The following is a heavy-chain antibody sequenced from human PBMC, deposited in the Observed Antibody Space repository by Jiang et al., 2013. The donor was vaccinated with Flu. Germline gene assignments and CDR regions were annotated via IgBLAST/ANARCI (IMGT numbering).Heavy chain of an antibody. CDR1: GDSVSSNSAA. D-gene: IGHD6-6*01. J-gene: IGHJ4*02. CDR3: ARGTQDYGGSSSDYFDY. CDR2: TYYRSKWYN. V-gene: IGHV6-1*01. Sequence: QTLSLTCAISGDSVSSNSAAWNWIRQSPSRGLEWLGRTYYRSKWYNDYAVSVKSRITINPDTSKNQFSLQLNSVTPEDTAVYYCARGTQDYGGSSSDYFDYWGQGTLVTVSS.